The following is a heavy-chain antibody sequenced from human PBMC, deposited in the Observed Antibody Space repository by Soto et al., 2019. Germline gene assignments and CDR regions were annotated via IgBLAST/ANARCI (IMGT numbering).Heavy chain of an antibody. CDR3: AKDRGPRTQWLIDPSDY. CDR2: ISYDGTKT. CDR1: GFTFSIYA. J-gene: IGHJ4*02. D-gene: IGHD6-19*01. V-gene: IGHV3-30*18. Sequence: QVQLVESGGGVVQPGRSLRVSCAASGFTFSIYAMHWVRQAPGTGLEWVAVISYDGTKTYYADSVKGRFTISRDNSKNTVYLQMNSLRDEDTAVYYCAKDRGPRTQWLIDPSDYWGQGTLVTVSP.